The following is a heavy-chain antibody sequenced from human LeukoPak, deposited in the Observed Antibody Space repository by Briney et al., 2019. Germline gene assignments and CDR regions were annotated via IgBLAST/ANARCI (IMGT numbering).Heavy chain of an antibody. CDR2: IKQDGSEK. V-gene: IGHV3-7*01. CDR3: ARGPYHYYMDV. CDR1: GFTFSSYW. Sequence: GGSLRLSCAASGFTFSSYWMNWVRQAPGKGLEWVANIKQDGSEKNYEDSVKGRFTISRDNAKNSLYLQMNSLRAEDTTVYYCARGPYHYYMDVWGKGTAVTVSS. J-gene: IGHJ6*03.